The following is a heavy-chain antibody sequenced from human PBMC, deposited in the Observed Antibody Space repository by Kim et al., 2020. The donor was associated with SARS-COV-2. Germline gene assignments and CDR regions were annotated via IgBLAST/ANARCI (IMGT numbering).Heavy chain of an antibody. J-gene: IGHJ6*02. V-gene: IGHV4-34*01. Sequence: SETLSLTCAVYGGSFSGYYWSWIRQPPGKGLEWIGEINHSGSTNYNPSLKSRVTISVDTSKNQFSLKLSSVTAADTAVYYCARGGSRKNRILLNGMDVWGQGTTVTVSS. CDR2: INHSGST. CDR1: GGSFSGYY. D-gene: IGHD2-15*01. CDR3: ARGGSRKNRILLNGMDV.